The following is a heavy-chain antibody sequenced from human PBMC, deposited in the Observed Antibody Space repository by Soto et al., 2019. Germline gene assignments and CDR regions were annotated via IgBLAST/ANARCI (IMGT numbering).Heavy chain of an antibody. CDR1: GFTFSGSS. D-gene: IGHD4-17*01. Sequence: EVQLVESGGGLVQPGGSLKLSCAASGFTFSGSSMHWVRQASGKGLEWVGRIKSKANNYETAYAASVKGRFTISRDDSQSTAYLQMNSLKTDDTAVYYCTRHYGDAFTDFWGHGTLVTVSS. J-gene: IGHJ4*01. CDR3: TRHYGDAFTDF. V-gene: IGHV3-73*01. CDR2: IKSKANNYET.